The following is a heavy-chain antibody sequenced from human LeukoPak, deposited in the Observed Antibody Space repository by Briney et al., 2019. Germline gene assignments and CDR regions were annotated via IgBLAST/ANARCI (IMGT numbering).Heavy chain of an antibody. CDR2: VRVDGHTT. CDR3: VTAPYGDYYYYMDV. J-gene: IGHJ6*03. CDR1: GFIFSNYG. Sequence: GGSLRLSCVASGFIFSNYGMSWVRQVPGKGLEWVSSVRVDGHTTFYADSVKGRFAISRDNSKNTLYLQMNSLRAEDTAVYYCVTAPYGDYYYYMDVWGKGTTVTVSS. D-gene: IGHD4-17*01. V-gene: IGHV3-23*01.